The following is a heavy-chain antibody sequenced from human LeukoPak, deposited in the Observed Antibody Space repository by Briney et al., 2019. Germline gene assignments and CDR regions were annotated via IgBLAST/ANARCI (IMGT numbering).Heavy chain of an antibody. CDR3: ATPVPHGSDPSLYYYYMDV. CDR1: GFTFSNAW. J-gene: IGHJ6*03. CDR2: IKSKTDGGTT. Sequence: GGSLRLSCAASGFTFSNAWMSWVRQAPGKGLEWVGRIKSKTDGGTTDYAAPVKGRFTISRDDSKNTLYLQMNSLRAEDTAVYYCATPVPHGSDPSLYYYYMDVWGKGTTVTISS. D-gene: IGHD3-10*01. V-gene: IGHV3-15*01.